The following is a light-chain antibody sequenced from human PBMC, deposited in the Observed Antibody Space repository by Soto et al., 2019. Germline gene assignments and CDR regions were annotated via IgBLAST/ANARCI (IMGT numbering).Light chain of an antibody. J-gene: IGLJ2*01. V-gene: IGLV2-14*03. Sequence: QAVLTQPASVSGSPGQSITISCTGTSGDVDSHYVAWYQQHPNKAPKVLIYEGNNRPSGVSDRFSGSKSGNTASLTISGLQAEDEADYYCSSHTPNITLFGGGTKLTVL. CDR2: EGN. CDR1: SGDVDSHY. CDR3: SSHTPNITL.